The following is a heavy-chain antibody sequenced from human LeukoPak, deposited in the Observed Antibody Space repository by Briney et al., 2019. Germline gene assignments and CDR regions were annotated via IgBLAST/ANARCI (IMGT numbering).Heavy chain of an antibody. CDR2: INHSGST. Sequence: PSETLSLTCAVYGWSFSGYYWRWVRQPPGKGLEWIVEINHSGSTNYNPSLKSQVTISVDTPKNQFSLKLSSVTAADTAVYYCARGFEGGATFDYWSQGTLVTVSS. J-gene: IGHJ4*02. D-gene: IGHD2-21*01. CDR3: ARGFEGGATFDY. CDR1: GWSFSGYY. V-gene: IGHV4-34*01.